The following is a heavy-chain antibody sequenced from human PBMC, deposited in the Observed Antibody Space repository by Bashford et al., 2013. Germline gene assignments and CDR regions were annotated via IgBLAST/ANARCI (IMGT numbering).Heavy chain of an antibody. CDR1: GGTFSSYA. J-gene: IGHJ4*02. Sequence: SVKVSCKASGGTFSSYAISWVRQAPGQGLEWMGGIIPIFGTANYAQKFQGRVTITADESTSTAYMELSSLRSEDTAVYYCARIRSDSSGYYHSYYFDYWGQGTLVTVSS. V-gene: IGHV1-69*13. D-gene: IGHD3-22*01. CDR3: ARIRSDSSGYYHSYYFDY. CDR2: IIPIFGTA.